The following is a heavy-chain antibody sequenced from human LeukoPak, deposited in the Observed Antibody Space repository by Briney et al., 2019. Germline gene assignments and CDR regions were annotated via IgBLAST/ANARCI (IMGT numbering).Heavy chain of an antibody. CDR3: ARGFYSGYDLSYFDY. Sequence: SETLSLTCTVSGGSISSSSYYWGWIRQPPGKGLEWIGSIYYSGSTYYNPSLKSRVTISVDTSKNQFSLKLSSVTAADTAVYYCARGFYSGYDLSYFDYWGQGTLVTVSS. CDR1: GGSISSSSYY. J-gene: IGHJ4*02. V-gene: IGHV4-39*07. CDR2: IYYSGST. D-gene: IGHD5-12*01.